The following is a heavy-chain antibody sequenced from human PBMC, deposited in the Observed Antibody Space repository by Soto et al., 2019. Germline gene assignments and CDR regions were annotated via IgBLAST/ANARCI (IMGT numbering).Heavy chain of an antibody. CDR1: GFTFSSYG. CDR3: AKKTAIFGVVGSNYQYYGIEV. D-gene: IGHD3-3*01. Sequence: SGFTFSSYGMHWVRQAPGKGLEWVAVISYDGSNKYYADSVKGRFTISRDNSKNTLYLQMNSLRSEDTAVYYCAKKTAIFGVVGSNYQYYGIEVWGQGTTVTVSS. V-gene: IGHV3-30*18. J-gene: IGHJ6*02. CDR2: ISYDGSNK.